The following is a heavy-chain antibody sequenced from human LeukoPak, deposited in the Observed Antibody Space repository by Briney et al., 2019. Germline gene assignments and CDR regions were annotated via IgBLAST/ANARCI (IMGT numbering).Heavy chain of an antibody. D-gene: IGHD2-15*01. CDR2: IRYDGSNK. J-gene: IGHJ4*02. V-gene: IGHV3-30*02. CDR1: GFTFSSYG. Sequence: GGSLRLSCAASGFTFSSYGMHWVRQAPGKGLEWVAFIRYDGSNKYYADSVKGRFTISRDNSKNTLYLQMNSLRAEDTAVYYCKMARILQAYDAVDYWGQGTLVTVSS. CDR3: KMARILQAYDAVDY.